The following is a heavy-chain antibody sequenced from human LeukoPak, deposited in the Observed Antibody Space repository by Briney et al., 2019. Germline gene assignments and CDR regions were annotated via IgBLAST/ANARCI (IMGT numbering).Heavy chain of an antibody. CDR2: IYHSGST. Sequence: SQTLSLTCAVSGGSISSGGYSWSWIRQPPGKGLEWIGYIYHSGSTYYNPSLKSRVTISVGRSKNQFSLKLSSVTAADTAVYYCAGEIAAAGTSAFDIWGQGTMVTVSS. V-gene: IGHV4-30-2*01. CDR1: GGSISSGGYS. J-gene: IGHJ3*02. D-gene: IGHD6-13*01. CDR3: AGEIAAAGTSAFDI.